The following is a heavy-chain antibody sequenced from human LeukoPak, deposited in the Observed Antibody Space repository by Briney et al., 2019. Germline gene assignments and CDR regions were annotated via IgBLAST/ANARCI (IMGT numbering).Heavy chain of an antibody. CDR2: IYYSGST. D-gene: IGHD3-3*01. V-gene: IGHV4-59*01. Sequence: SETLSLTCAAYGGSFSSYYWSWIRQPPGKGLEWIGYIYYSGSTNYNPSLKSRVTISVDTSKNQFSLKLSSVTAADTAVYYCARNYDFWSGYYTGLVGGDYYYMDVWGKGTTVTVSS. J-gene: IGHJ6*03. CDR3: ARNYDFWSGYYTGLVGGDYYYMDV. CDR1: GGSFSSYY.